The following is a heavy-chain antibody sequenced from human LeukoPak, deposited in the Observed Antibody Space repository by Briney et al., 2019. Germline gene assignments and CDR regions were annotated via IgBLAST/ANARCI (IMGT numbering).Heavy chain of an antibody. J-gene: IGHJ4*02. Sequence: GGSLRLSCAASGFTFSSFEMNWVRQAPGKGLEWLSYISGSGSAIYYADSVKGRFTISRDNAKNSLYLQMNSLRAEDTAVYFCARGGVDYYGSGTYYLMYYFDYWGQGALVTVSS. CDR1: GFTFSSFE. D-gene: IGHD3-10*01. CDR3: ARGGVDYYGSGTYYLMYYFDY. V-gene: IGHV3-48*03. CDR2: ISGSGSAI.